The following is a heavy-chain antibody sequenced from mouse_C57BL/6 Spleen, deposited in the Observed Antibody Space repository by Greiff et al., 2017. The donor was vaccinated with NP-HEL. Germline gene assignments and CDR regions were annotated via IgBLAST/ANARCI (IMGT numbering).Heavy chain of an antibody. V-gene: IGHV1-26*01. J-gene: IGHJ4*01. CDR2: INPNNGGT. Sequence: EVQLQQSGPELVKPGASVKISCKASGYTFTDYYMNWVKQSHGKSLEWIGDINPNNGGTSYNQKFKGKATLTVDKSSSTAYMELRSLTSDDSAVYYCARYFYAMDYWGQGTSVTVSS. CDR3: ARYFYAMDY. CDR1: GYTFTDYY.